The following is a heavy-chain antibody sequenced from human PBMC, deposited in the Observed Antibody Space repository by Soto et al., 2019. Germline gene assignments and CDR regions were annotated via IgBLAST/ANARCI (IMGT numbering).Heavy chain of an antibody. J-gene: IGHJ6*02. V-gene: IGHV5-51*01. Sequence: GESLKISCKGSGYSFTSYWIGWVRQMPGKGLEWMGIIYPGDSDTRYSPSFQGQVTISADKSISTAYLQWSSLKASDTAVYYCARSPPGGYHYYYGMDVWGQGTTVTVSS. D-gene: IGHD3-22*01. CDR1: GYSFTSYW. CDR3: ARSPPGGYHYYYGMDV. CDR2: IYPGDSDT.